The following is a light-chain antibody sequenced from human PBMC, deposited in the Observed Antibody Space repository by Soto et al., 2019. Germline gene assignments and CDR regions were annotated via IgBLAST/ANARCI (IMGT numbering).Light chain of an antibody. CDR2: AAS. CDR1: QSISSY. CDR3: QQSYSTPQT. Sequence: DIQMTQSPSSLSASVGDRVTITCRARQSISSYLNWYQQKPGKAPKLLIYAASSLQSGVPSRFSGSGSGTDFTLTISSLQPEDFATYYCQQSYSTPQTCGQGTKVEIK. V-gene: IGKV1-39*01. J-gene: IGKJ1*01.